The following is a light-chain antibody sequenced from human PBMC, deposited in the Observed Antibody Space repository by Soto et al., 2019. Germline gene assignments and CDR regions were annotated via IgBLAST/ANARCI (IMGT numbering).Light chain of an antibody. CDR2: DAS. CDR1: QSISNNY. V-gene: IGKV3-20*01. CDR3: HQYGSSLPYT. Sequence: ENVLTQSPGTLSLSPGDRATLSCRASQSISNNYLAWYQQKPGRAPRLLIYDASSRATGIPDRFSGSGSGTDFTLTISRLEPEDFAVYSCHQYGSSLPYTFGQGTNLEIK. J-gene: IGKJ2*01.